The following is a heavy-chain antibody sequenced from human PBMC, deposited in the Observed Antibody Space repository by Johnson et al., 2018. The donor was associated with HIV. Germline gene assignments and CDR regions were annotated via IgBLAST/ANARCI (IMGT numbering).Heavy chain of an antibody. Sequence: QVQLVESGGGVVQPGRSLRLSCAASGFTFSSYGIHWVRQAPGKGLEWVSVIYSGGSTYYADSVKGRFTISRDSSKNTLYLQMNSLRAEDTAMYYCARSPGEADAFDIWGQGTMVTVSS. CDR1: GFTFSSYG. J-gene: IGHJ3*02. D-gene: IGHD3-10*01. CDR3: ARSPGEADAFDI. V-gene: IGHV3-NL1*01. CDR2: IYSGGST.